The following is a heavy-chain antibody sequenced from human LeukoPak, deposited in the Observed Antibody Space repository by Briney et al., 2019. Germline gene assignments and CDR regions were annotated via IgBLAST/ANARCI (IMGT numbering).Heavy chain of an antibody. CDR2: ISAYNGNT. V-gene: IGHV1-18*01. CDR3: ARDLLTYYYDSSGYWYFDY. Sequence: ASVKVSCKASGYTFTSYGISWVRRAPGQGLEWMGWISAYNGNTNYAQKLQGRVTMTTDTSTSTAYMELRSLRSDDTAVYYCARDLLTYYYDSSGYWYFDYWGQGTLVTVSS. D-gene: IGHD3-22*01. J-gene: IGHJ4*02. CDR1: GYTFTSYG.